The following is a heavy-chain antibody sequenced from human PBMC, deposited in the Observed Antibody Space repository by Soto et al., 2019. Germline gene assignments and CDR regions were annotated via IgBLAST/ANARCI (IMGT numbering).Heavy chain of an antibody. CDR3: ARDVSYGANGLEY. CDR1: GFTFSTYS. D-gene: IGHD4-17*01. CDR2: ISSSSSTI. Sequence: PGGSLRLSCAASGFTFSTYSMNWVRQAPGKGLERVSYISSSSSTIYYADSVKGRFTISRDNAKNSLYLQMNSLRDEDTAVYYCARDVSYGANGLEYWGQGTLVTVSS. J-gene: IGHJ4*02. V-gene: IGHV3-48*02.